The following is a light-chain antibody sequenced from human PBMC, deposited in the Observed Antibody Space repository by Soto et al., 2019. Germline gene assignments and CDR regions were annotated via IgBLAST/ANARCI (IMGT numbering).Light chain of an antibody. CDR2: SNN. J-gene: IGLJ1*01. V-gene: IGLV1-44*01. CDR1: SSNIGSNI. CDR3: SSYSTSFFYV. Sequence: QSVLTQPPSVSGTPGQRVTISCSGSSSNIGSNIVNWYKQLPGTAPKLLIYSNNQRPSGVPDRFSGSKSATSASLTISGLRDEDEADYYCSSYSTSFFYVFGTGTKVTVL.